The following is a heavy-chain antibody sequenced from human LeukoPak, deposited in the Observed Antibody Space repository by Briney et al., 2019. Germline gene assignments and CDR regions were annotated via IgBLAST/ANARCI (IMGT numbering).Heavy chain of an antibody. CDR1: GGSISSYY. CDR2: IYYSGST. CDR3: ARGLGDYGDLTGFDY. Sequence: PSETLSLTCTVSGGSISSYYWSWIRQPPGKGLEWIGYIYYSGSTNYNPSLKSRVIISVDTSKNQFSLKLSSVTAADTAVYYCARGLGDYGDLTGFDYWGQGTLVTVSS. D-gene: IGHD4-17*01. J-gene: IGHJ4*02. V-gene: IGHV4-59*01.